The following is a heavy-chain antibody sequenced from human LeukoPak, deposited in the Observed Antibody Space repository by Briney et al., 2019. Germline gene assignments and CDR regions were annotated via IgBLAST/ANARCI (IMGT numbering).Heavy chain of an antibody. J-gene: IGHJ5*02. D-gene: IGHD1-26*01. CDR1: GYTFTSYV. Sequence: ASVKVSCKASGYTFTSYVINWVRQATGQGLEWMGWMNPNSGNTGYAQKFQGRVTMTRNTSISTAYMELSSLRSEDTAVYYCARYPPSYRSNWFDPWGQGTLVTVSS. V-gene: IGHV1-8*01. CDR3: ARYPPSYRSNWFDP. CDR2: MNPNSGNT.